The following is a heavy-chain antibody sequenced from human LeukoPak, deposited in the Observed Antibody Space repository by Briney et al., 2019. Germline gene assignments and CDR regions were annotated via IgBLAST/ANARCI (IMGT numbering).Heavy chain of an antibody. J-gene: IGHJ4*02. CDR3: TTKVIRGNSGDDYDD. Sequence: GGSLRLSCAASGVTFSSYGMHWVRQAPGKGLEWVALISSDGNDKLYGDSVKGRFTTSRDDSKSTLYLQMNSLRAEDTAVYYCTTKVIRGNSGDDYDDWGQGTLVTVSS. CDR2: ISSDGNDK. CDR1: GVTFSSYG. V-gene: IGHV3-30*03. D-gene: IGHD5-12*01.